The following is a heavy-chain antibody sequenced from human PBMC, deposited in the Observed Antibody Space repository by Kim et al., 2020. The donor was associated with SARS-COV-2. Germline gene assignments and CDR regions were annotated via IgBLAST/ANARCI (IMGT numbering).Heavy chain of an antibody. D-gene: IGHD1-26*01. V-gene: IGHV1-69*13. CDR2: IIPIFGTA. CDR1: GGTFSSYA. Sequence: SVKVSCKASGGTFSSYAISWVRQAPGQGLEWMGGIIPIFGTANYAQKFQGRVTITADESTSTAYMELSSLRSEDTAVYYCARVMSGSYYYYYGMDVWGQGTTVTVSS. J-gene: IGHJ6*02. CDR3: ARVMSGSYYYYYGMDV.